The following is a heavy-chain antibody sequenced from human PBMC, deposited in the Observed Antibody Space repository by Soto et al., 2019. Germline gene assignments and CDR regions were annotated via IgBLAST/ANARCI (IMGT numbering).Heavy chain of an antibody. CDR1: GFNFSSYA. Sequence: PGGSLRISCAASGFNFSSYAMHWVRQAPGKGLEWVAVISYDGSNKYYADSVKGRFTISRDNSKNTVYLQMNSLRAEDTAVYYCARGKEECAYYDFWRGLSLSYWAQGSPVIGSS. CDR2: ISYDGSNK. D-gene: IGHD3-3*01. J-gene: IGHJ4*02. CDR3: ARGKEECAYYDFWRGLSLSY. V-gene: IGHV3-30-3*01.